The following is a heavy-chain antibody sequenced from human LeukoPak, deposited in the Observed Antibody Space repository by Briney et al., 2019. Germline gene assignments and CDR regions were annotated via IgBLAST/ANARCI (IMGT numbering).Heavy chain of an antibody. CDR3: ARLRFLEWLSYVTNNWFDP. J-gene: IGHJ5*02. D-gene: IGHD3-3*01. Sequence: GSLRLSCAASGFTFSSYWMSWVRQAPGKGLEWVANIKQDGSEKYYVDSVKGRFTISRDNAKNSLYLQMNSLRAEDTAVYYCARLRFLEWLSYVTNNWFDPWGQGTLVTVSS. CDR2: IKQDGSEK. V-gene: IGHV3-7*01. CDR1: GFTFSSYW.